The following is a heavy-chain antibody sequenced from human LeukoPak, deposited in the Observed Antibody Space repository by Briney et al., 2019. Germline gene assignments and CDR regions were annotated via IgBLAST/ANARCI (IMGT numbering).Heavy chain of an antibody. CDR1: GFTFSDYY. D-gene: IGHD2-8*01. V-gene: IGHV3-11*04. CDR2: ISSSGSTI. Sequence: GGSLRLSCAASGFTFSDYYMSWIRQAPGKGLEWVSYISSSGSTIYYADSVKGRFTISRDNAKNSLYLQMNSLRAEDTAVYYCAKDRCNNGIGCYYYYMDLWGKGTTVTISS. CDR3: AKDRCNNGIGCYYYYMDL. J-gene: IGHJ6*03.